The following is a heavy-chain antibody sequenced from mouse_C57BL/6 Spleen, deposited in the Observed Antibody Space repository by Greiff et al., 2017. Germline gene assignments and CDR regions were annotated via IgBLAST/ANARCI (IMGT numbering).Heavy chain of an antibody. CDR3: ARAGKQAQLAY. D-gene: IGHD4-1*01. V-gene: IGHV1-80*01. CDR1: GYAFSSYW. CDR2: IYPGDGDT. Sequence: VQLQQPGAELVKPGASVKISCKASGYAFSSYWMNWVKQRPGKGLEWIGQIYPGDGDTNYNRKFKGKATLTVDKSSSTAYMQLSSLTSEDSAVYFGARAGKQAQLAYWGQGTLVTVSA. J-gene: IGHJ3*01.